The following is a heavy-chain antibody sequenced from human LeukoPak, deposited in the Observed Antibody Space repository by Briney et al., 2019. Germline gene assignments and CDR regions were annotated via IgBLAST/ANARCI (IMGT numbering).Heavy chain of an antibody. CDR2: IKQDGSEK. CDR3: ARDRPNYGPGSYPYYFDY. CDR1: GFTFSSYW. D-gene: IGHD3-10*01. J-gene: IGHJ4*02. Sequence: GGSLRLSCAASGFTFSSYWMSWVRQAPGKGLEWVANIKQDGSEKYYVDSVKGRFTISRDNAKNSLYLQMNSLRAEDTAVYYCARDRPNYGPGSYPYYFDYWGQGTLVTVSS. V-gene: IGHV3-7*01.